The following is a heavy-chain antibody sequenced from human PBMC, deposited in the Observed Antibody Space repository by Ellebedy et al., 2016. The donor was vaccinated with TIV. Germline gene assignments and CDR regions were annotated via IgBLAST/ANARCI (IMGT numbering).Heavy chain of an antibody. J-gene: IGHJ6*02. Sequence: GESLKISCAASGFTFTSYWMHWVRQAPGKGLVWVSCINRYGSRTSYADSVRGRFTISRDNAKNTLYLQMNSLRAEDTAVYYCAKTIVSSSWDKDYGVDVWGQGTTVTVSS. CDR1: GFTFTSYW. D-gene: IGHD6-13*01. V-gene: IGHV3-74*01. CDR3: AKTIVSSSWDKDYGVDV. CDR2: INRYGSRT.